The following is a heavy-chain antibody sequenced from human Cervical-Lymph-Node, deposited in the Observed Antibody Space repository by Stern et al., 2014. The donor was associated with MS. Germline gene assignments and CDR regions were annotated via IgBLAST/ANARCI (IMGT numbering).Heavy chain of an antibody. V-gene: IGHV4-39*01. CDR2: ISFSGST. CDR1: GDSIRTGAYS. J-gene: IGHJ3*02. D-gene: IGHD2-2*01. CDR3: ARHQDLVGVPATKLGAFDI. Sequence: QLQLQESGPELVKPSGTLSLTCTVSGDSIRTGAYSWAWIRQPPGKGLEWLETISFSGSTYSNPSLQSRVAISVDTSMRHLSLNLTSVTVADTALYYCARHQDLVGVPATKLGAFDIWGRGTMVTVSS.